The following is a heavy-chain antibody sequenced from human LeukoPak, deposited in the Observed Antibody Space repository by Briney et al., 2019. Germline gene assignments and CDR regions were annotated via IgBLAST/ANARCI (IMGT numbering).Heavy chain of an antibody. D-gene: IGHD2-2*01. CDR3: ATGDCRSTSCYVEYYYYYMDV. CDR1: GFTFSNAW. CDR2: IKNKTDDGTT. J-gene: IGHJ6*03. Sequence: PGRSLRLSCAASGFTFSNAWMSWVRQAPGKGLEWVGRIKNKTDDGTTDYAVPVKGRFTISRDDSKNTLHLQMNSLKTEDTAVYYCATGDCRSTSCYVEYYYYYMDVWGKGTTVTVSS. V-gene: IGHV3-15*01.